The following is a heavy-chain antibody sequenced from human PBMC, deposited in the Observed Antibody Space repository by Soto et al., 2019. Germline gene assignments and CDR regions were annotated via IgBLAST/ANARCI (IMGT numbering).Heavy chain of an antibody. V-gene: IGHV3-23*01. D-gene: IGHD3-10*01. CDR1: GFTFSSYA. CDR2: ISGSGGST. Sequence: GGSLRLSCAASGFTFSSYAMSWVRQAPGKGLEWVSAISGSGGSTYYADSVKGRFTISRDNSKNTLYLQMNSLRAEDTAVYYCAKDRGMYYYGSDAFDIWGQGTMVTVSS. CDR3: AKDRGMYYYGSDAFDI. J-gene: IGHJ3*02.